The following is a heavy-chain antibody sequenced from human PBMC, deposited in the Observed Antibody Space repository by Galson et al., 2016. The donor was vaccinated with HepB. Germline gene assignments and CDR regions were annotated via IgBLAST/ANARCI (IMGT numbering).Heavy chain of an antibody. CDR3: VRGPYYYYSSGYYCPLNY. J-gene: IGHJ4*01. D-gene: IGHD3-22*01. CDR1: GFTFNDYW. V-gene: IGHV3-7*03. Sequence: SLRLSCAASGFTFNDYWMSWVRQAPGKELEWVAHVKQHGGESYYVESMKGRFTISRDNAKDSLYLQMNSLRVEDTAFYHCVRGPYYYYSSGYYCPLNYWGHGTLVTVSS. CDR2: VKQHGGES.